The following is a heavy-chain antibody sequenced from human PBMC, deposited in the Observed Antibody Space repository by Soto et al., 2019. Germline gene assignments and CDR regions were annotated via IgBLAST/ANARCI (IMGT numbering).Heavy chain of an antibody. CDR2: IFWDYDK. D-gene: IGHD3-22*01. CDR1: GFSFSAGVG. CDR3: ARLYYFDSSGYLRPFDP. V-gene: IGHV2-5*02. J-gene: IGHJ5*02. Sequence: QITLKESGPTLVKPTQTLTLTCTFSGFSFSAGVGLGWIRQPPGKALEWLAVIFWDYDKRYIPSLTSRLTITKVASKDQVVLTMTDMDPVDTGTYSCARLYYFDSSGYLRPFDPWGQGTLVTVSS.